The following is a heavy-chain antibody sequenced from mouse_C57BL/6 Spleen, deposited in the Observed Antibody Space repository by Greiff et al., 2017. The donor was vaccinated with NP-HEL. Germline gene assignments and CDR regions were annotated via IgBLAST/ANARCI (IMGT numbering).Heavy chain of an antibody. D-gene: IGHD2-1*01. CDR1: GYPFTSYW. J-gene: IGHJ2*01. CDR2: IHPNSGST. V-gene: IGHV1-64*01. CDR3: ARPYGNSYFDY. Sequence: QVQLQQPGAELVKPGASVKLSCKASGYPFTSYWMPWVKPRPGQGLEWIGMIHPNSGSTNYNEKFKSKATLTVDKSSSTAYMQLSSLTSEDSAVYYCARPYGNSYFDYWGQGTTLTVSS.